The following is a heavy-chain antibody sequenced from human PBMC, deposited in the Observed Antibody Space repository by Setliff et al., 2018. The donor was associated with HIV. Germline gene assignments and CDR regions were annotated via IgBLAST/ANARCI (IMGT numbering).Heavy chain of an antibody. CDR1: GGSFSGYF. CDR2: INQSGNS. V-gene: IGHV4-34*01. D-gene: IGHD3-10*01. Sequence: SETLSLTCAVYGGSFSGYFWSWIRQFPGRGLEWITEINQSGNSNHNPSLKSHVTVSVDLSKNQFSLTLNSVTAADTAVYYCVRRPMLRGKPFDLWGQGTQVTVSS. CDR3: VRRPMLRGKPFDL. J-gene: IGHJ4*02.